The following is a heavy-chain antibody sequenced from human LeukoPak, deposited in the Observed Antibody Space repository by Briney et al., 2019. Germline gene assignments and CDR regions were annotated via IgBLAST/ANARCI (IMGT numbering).Heavy chain of an antibody. CDR1: GFTFSSYG. CDR2: ISSSASTI. Sequence: GGSLRLSCVASGFTFSSYGMNWVRQAPGKGLEWVSYISSSASTIYYADSVKGRFTISRDNAKNSLFLQMNSLRAEDTAVYYCARDFSGTSDYWGQGTLVTVSS. CDR3: ARDFSGTSDY. V-gene: IGHV3-48*03. J-gene: IGHJ4*02. D-gene: IGHD4-23*01.